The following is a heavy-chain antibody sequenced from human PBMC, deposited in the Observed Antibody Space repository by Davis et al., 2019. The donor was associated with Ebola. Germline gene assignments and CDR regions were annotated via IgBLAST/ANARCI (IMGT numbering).Heavy chain of an antibody. CDR1: GGSFSGYY. V-gene: IGHV4-34*01. CDR3: ARGSFCSGGSCYLYYYYYMDV. CDR2: INHSGST. D-gene: IGHD2-15*01. J-gene: IGHJ6*03. Sequence: SETLSLTCAVYGGSFSGYYWSWIRQPPGKGLEWIGEINHSGSTNYNPSLKSRVTISVDTSKNQSSLKLSSVTAADTAVYYCARGSFCSGGSCYLYYYYYMDVWGKGTTVTVSS.